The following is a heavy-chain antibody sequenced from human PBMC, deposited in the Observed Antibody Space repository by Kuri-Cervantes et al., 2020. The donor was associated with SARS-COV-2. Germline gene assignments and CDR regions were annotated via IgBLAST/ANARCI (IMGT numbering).Heavy chain of an antibody. J-gene: IGHJ5*02. Sequence: GESLKISCVVSGFSLSRYTMNWVRQAPGKALEWVSSISGSGSYIYYADSVKGRFTISRESGENSLNLHMNNLRGDDTAVYYCARLIRTGYSDWFDPWGQGTLVTDSS. V-gene: IGHV3-21*01. CDR1: GFSLSRYT. D-gene: IGHD3/OR15-3a*01. CDR2: ISGSGSYI. CDR3: ARLIRTGYSDWFDP.